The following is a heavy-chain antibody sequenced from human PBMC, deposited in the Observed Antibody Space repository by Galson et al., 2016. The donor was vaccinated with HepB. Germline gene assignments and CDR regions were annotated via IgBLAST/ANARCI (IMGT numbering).Heavy chain of an antibody. D-gene: IGHD1-26*01. J-gene: IGHJ6*04. CDR1: GFIFSSYG. V-gene: IGHV3-23*01. Sequence: SLRLSCAASGFIFSSYGMTWVRQAPGKGLEVVSSISRRGDSTDYADSVKGRFTISRDNSKNTLSLKMNSLRVEDTAVYYCVQGSTAPAVWGRGTTVTVSS. CDR3: VQGSTAPAV. CDR2: ISRRGDST.